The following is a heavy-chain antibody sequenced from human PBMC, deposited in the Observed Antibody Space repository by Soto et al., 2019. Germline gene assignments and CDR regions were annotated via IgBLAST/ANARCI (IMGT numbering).Heavy chain of an antibody. J-gene: IGHJ4*02. D-gene: IGHD5-18*01. Sequence: PGGSLRLSCAASGFTFSSYGMHWVRQAPGKGLEWVAVISYDGSNKYYADSVKGRFTISRDNSKNTLYLQMNSLRAEDTAVYYCAKEVDTAMVSDYWGQGTLVTVSP. V-gene: IGHV3-30*18. CDR2: ISYDGSNK. CDR3: AKEVDTAMVSDY. CDR1: GFTFSSYG.